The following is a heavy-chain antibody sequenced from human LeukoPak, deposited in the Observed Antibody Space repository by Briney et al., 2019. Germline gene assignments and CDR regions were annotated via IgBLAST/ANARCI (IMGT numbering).Heavy chain of an antibody. D-gene: IGHD6-19*01. J-gene: IGHJ4*02. CDR3: ARAYSSGWYLDY. CDR2: ISAYNGNT. V-gene: IGHV1-18*01. Sequence: ASVKVSCKASGGTFSSYAISWVRQAPGQGLEWMGWISAYNGNTNYAQKLQGRVTMTTDTSTSTAYMGLRSLRSDDTAVYYCARAYSSGWYLDYWGQGTLVTVSS. CDR1: GGTFSSYA.